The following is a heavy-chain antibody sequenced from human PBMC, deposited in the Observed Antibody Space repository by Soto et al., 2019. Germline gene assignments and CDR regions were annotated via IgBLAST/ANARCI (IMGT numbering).Heavy chain of an antibody. CDR1: GFTFDDYA. CDR3: AKDIREYGSGWTYFDN. Sequence: GGSLRLSCAASGFTFDDYAMHWVRQGPGKDLEWVSGITWNSGRIDYADSVKGRFTISRDNAKKSLYLQMNSLRGEDTALYYCAKDIREYGSGWTYFDNWAREPWSPSPQ. V-gene: IGHV3-9*01. CDR2: ITWNSGRI. J-gene: IGHJ4*02. D-gene: IGHD6-19*01.